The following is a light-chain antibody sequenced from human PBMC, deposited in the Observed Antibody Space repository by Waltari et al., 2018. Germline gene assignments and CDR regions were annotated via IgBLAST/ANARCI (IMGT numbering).Light chain of an antibody. CDR3: QQYFNTPIT. J-gene: IGKJ4*01. CDR1: QTILDTYDKNY. V-gene: IGKV4-1*01. Sequence: DIMMTQSPDSLAVSLGERVTINCRSSQTILDTYDKNYLAWHQQKPGQSPRLLIYWASTREFGVPDRFSGSGSGTDFTLTISGLQAEDVAVYYCQQYFNTPITFGGGTKVEIK. CDR2: WAS.